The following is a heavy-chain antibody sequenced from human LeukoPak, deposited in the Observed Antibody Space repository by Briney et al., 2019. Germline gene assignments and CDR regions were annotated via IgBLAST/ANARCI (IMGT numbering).Heavy chain of an antibody. CDR1: GGSVNSGSYY. D-gene: IGHD1-26*01. CDR3: ARAAYSGSYHSDY. Sequence: SETLSLTCTVSGGSVNSGSYYWNWIRQPPGKGLEWIGYIYYSGSTNYNPSLKSRVTISIDTSKNQFSLKLSSVTAADTAVYYCARAAYSGSYHSDYWGQGTLVTVSS. J-gene: IGHJ4*02. V-gene: IGHV4-61*01. CDR2: IYYSGST.